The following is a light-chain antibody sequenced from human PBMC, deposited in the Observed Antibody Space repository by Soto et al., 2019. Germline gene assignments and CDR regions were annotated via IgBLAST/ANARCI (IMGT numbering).Light chain of an antibody. CDR3: VSFAGGTYV. Sequence: QSVLTQPPSASGSPGQSVTISCTGTSSDVGAYIFVSWYQQHPGKAPKLMVYDVNRRPPGVPDRFFGSKSGNTASLTVSGLPAEDAADYYCVSFAGGTYVFGTGTKLTVL. J-gene: IGLJ1*01. V-gene: IGLV2-8*01. CDR1: SSDVGAYIF. CDR2: DVN.